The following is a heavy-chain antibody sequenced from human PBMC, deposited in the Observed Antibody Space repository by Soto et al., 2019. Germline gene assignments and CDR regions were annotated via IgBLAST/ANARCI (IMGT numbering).Heavy chain of an antibody. D-gene: IGHD6-19*01. CDR2: IVPLPGTT. CDR3: ASGVGGLGGSSGWPEYAFDV. V-gene: IGHV1-69*01. J-gene: IGHJ3*01. Sequence: QVQLVQSGAAVRKPGSSVKVSCKASGGTFTKYAITWVRQAPRQGLEWMGGIVPLPGTTNYAQKFRGSVTMSADESTSTAYLELSSLRSEDTAVYYGASGVGGLGGSSGWPEYAFDVWSQGTMVIVSS. CDR1: GGTFTKYA.